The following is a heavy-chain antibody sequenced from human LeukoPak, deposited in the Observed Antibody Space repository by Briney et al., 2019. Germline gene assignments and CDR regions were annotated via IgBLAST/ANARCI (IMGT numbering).Heavy chain of an antibody. CDR3: ARDKVRVGVGAFDY. D-gene: IGHD3-3*01. CDR1: GFTFSSYS. J-gene: IGHJ4*02. Sequence: GGSLRLSCAASGFTFSSYSMTWVRQAPGKGLEWVSSISSSSSYIYYADSVKGRFTISRDNAKNSLYLQMNSLRAEDTAVYFCARDKVRVGVGAFDYWGQGTLVTVSS. CDR2: ISSSSSYI. V-gene: IGHV3-21*01.